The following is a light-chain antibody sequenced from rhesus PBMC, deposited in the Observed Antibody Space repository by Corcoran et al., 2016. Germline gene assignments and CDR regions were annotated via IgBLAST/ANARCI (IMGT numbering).Light chain of an antibody. J-gene: IGKJ1*01. CDR3: PHYSDHPPT. CDR1: QNLYSP. Sequence: DIQMTQSPSALSASVGDRVTISCRASQNLYSPLAWYQQTPGKAPKLLIYGASVLQTEIPSRFSGMGSGTDFTLTISSLQPEDSATYFCPHYSDHPPTFGQGTRVEI. V-gene: IGKV1-44*03. CDR2: GAS.